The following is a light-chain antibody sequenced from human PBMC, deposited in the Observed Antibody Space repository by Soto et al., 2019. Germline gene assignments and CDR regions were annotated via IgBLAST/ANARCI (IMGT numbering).Light chain of an antibody. CDR2: DAS. CDR3: QQYGSSRLT. J-gene: IGKJ4*01. Sequence: EIVLTQSPATLSLSPGERATLSCGASQSVSSSYLAWYQQKPGLAPRLLIYDASSRATGIPDRFSGSGSGTDITLTICRLEPEDFAVYYCQQYGSSRLTFGGGTKVEIK. CDR1: QSVSSSY. V-gene: IGKV3D-20*01.